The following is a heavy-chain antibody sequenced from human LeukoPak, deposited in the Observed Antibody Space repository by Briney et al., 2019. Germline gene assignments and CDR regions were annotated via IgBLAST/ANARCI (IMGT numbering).Heavy chain of an antibody. CDR2: INHSGST. J-gene: IGHJ4*02. Sequence: PSETLSLTCVVYGGSFSGYYCSWIRQPPGKGLEWIGEINHSGSTNYNPSLKSRVTISVDTSKNQFSLKLSSVTAAHTAVYYCAVAGRWELLPDYWGQGTLVTVSS. V-gene: IGHV4-34*01. CDR1: GGSFSGYY. CDR3: AVAGRWELLPDY. D-gene: IGHD1-26*01.